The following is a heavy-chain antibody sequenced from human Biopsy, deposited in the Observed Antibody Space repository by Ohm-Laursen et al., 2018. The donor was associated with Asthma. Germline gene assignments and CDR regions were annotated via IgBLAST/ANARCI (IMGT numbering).Heavy chain of an antibody. CDR3: ARGISRVTGLFDHFDS. Sequence: GTLSLTCSVSGAAISRGGYYWSWIRQPPGKGLEWIGHIYYSGSTNYQPSLKSRVTISVDTSKNRFSLKLRSVTAADAAVYYCARGISRVTGLFDHFDSWGQGTLVTVSS. V-gene: IGHV4-61*08. D-gene: IGHD2-21*02. CDR1: GAAISRGGYY. J-gene: IGHJ4*02. CDR2: IYYSGST.